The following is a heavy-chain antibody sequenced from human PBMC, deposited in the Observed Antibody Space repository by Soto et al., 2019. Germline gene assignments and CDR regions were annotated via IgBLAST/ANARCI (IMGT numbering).Heavy chain of an antibody. J-gene: IGHJ6*02. CDR1: GGTFSSYA. CDR3: ARGGRGSYYYYYGMDV. Sequence: QVQLVQSGAEVKKPGSSVKVSCKASGGTFSSYAISWVRQAPGQGLEWMGGIIPIFGTANYAQKFQGRVTITADESTRTAYMELRSLRSEDTAVYYGARGGRGSYYYYYGMDVWGRGTTVTVSS. CDR2: IIPIFGTA. D-gene: IGHD3-16*01. V-gene: IGHV1-69*01.